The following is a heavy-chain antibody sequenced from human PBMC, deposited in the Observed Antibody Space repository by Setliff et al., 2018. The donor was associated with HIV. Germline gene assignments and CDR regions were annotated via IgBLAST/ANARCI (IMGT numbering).Heavy chain of an antibody. CDR1: GFTFDDYA. J-gene: IGHJ4*02. Sequence: GGSLRLSCAASGFTFDDYAMNWVRQVPGKGLEWVSLITWDGGGTKYSDSVKGRFTISRDNSKNSVFLQMDNLRPEDTALYYCARHSPSDYWGQGTLVTVSS. CDR2: ITWDGGGT. V-gene: IGHV3-43D*04. CDR3: ARHSPSDY.